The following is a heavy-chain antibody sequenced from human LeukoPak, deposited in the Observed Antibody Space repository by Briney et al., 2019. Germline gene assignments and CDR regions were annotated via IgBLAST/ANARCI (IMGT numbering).Heavy chain of an antibody. D-gene: IGHD5-12*01. J-gene: IGHJ5*02. CDR1: GDSISTSNSY. Sequence: SETLSLTCTVSGDSISTSNSYWGWIRQPPWKGLEWIGSIYYSGNTYYNASLKSRVTISVDTSKNQFSLKLNSVTAADTAVYYCARGGYSGYDSRRVLGEFGPWGQGTLVTVSS. CDR2: IYYSGNT. V-gene: IGHV4-39*07. CDR3: ARGGYSGYDSRRVLGEFGP.